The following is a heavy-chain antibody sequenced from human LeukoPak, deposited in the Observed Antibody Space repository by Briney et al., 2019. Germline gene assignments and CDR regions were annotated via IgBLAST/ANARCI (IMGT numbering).Heavy chain of an antibody. J-gene: IGHJ4*02. D-gene: IGHD5-24*01. Sequence: ASVKVSCKASGYTFTSYGISWVRQAPGQGLEWMGWISAYNGNTNYAQKLQGRVTMTTDTSTSTAYMELRSLRSDDTAVYYCARDKAGDGYNYFDYWGQGTLVTVSS. CDR1: GYTFTSYG. V-gene: IGHV1-18*01. CDR3: ARDKAGDGYNYFDY. CDR2: ISAYNGNT.